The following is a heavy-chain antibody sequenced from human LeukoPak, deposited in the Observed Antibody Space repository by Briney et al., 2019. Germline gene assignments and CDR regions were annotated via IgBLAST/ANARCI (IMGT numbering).Heavy chain of an antibody. V-gene: IGHV4-59*01. Sequence: SETLSLTCTVSGVSISSYYWSWIRQPPGKGLEGVGYIYYSGSTNYNPSLKSRVTISVDTSKNQFSQKLSSVTAADTAVYYCAGGQYYDFWSGSPGWFDPWGQGTLVTVSS. J-gene: IGHJ5*02. CDR2: IYYSGST. D-gene: IGHD3-3*01. CDR3: AGGQYYDFWSGSPGWFDP. CDR1: GVSISSYY.